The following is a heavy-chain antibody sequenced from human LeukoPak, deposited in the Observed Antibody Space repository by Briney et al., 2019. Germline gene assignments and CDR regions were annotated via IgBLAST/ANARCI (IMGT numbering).Heavy chain of an antibody. CDR2: IIPILGIA. CDR3: ARALPRFLEWLRAFDI. Sequence: SVKVSCKVSGYTLTELSMHWVRQAPGQGLEWMGRIIPILGIANYAQKFQGRVTITADKSTSTAYMELSSLRSEDTAVYYCARALPRFLEWLRAFDIWGQGTMVTVSS. D-gene: IGHD3-3*01. CDR1: GYTLTELS. V-gene: IGHV1-69*04. J-gene: IGHJ3*02.